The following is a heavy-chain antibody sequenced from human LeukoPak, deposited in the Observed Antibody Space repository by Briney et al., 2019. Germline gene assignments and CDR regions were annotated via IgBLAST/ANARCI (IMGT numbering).Heavy chain of an antibody. CDR1: GFTFTNYD. CDR2: IGSAGDT. CDR3: AREFRDGLGFET. J-gene: IGHJ5*02. D-gene: IGHD3-9*01. V-gene: IGHV3-13*01. Sequence: GGSLRLSCAVSGFTFTNYDLHWVRQASGSGMEWVSTIGSAGDTYYLDSVKGRFTISRENAKNSFYRTMNSLRAGDTAVYYCAREFRDGLGFETWGQGTLVTVSS.